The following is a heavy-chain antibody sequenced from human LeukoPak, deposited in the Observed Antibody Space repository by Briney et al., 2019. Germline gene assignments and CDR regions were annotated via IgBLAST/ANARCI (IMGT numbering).Heavy chain of an antibody. V-gene: IGHV4-39*01. CDR1: GGSISSSSYY. CDR2: IYYSGST. J-gene: IGHJ4*02. Sequence: PSETLSLTCTVSGGSISSSSYYWGWIRQPPGKGLEWIGSIYYSGSTYYNPSLKSRVTISVDTSKNQFSLKLSSVTAADTAVYYCARHERGATLPFDYWGQGTLVTVSS. CDR3: ARHERGATLPFDY. D-gene: IGHD1-26*01.